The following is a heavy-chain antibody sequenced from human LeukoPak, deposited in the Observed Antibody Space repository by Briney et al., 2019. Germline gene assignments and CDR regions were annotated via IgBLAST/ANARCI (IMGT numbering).Heavy chain of an antibody. J-gene: IGHJ4*02. CDR2: IKKDGSEK. CDR1: GFTFSSHR. Sequence: GGSLRLSCAASGFTFSSHRMTWVRQTPGKGLEWVANIKKDGSEKCYVDSVKGRFTISRDNAKTSLYLQMNSLRAEDTAVYYCARDLSGITGYTYGRGIDYWGQGTLVTVSS. D-gene: IGHD5-18*01. CDR3: ARDLSGITGYTYGRGIDY. V-gene: IGHV3-7*01.